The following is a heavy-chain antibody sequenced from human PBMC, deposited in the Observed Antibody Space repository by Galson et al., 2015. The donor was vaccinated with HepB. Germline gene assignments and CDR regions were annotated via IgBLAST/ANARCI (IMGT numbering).Heavy chain of an antibody. CDR3: ARAGQLVRGWGGPGNYYYYYGMDV. V-gene: IGHV4-31*03. CDR2: IYYSGST. D-gene: IGHD6-6*01. J-gene: IGHJ6*02. CDR1: GGSISSGGYY. Sequence: TLSLTCTVSGGSISSGGYYWSWIRQHPGKGLEWIGYIYYSGSTYYNPSLKSRVTISVDTSKNQFSLKLSSVTAADTAVYYCARAGQLVRGWGGPGNYYYYYGMDVWGQGTTVTVSS.